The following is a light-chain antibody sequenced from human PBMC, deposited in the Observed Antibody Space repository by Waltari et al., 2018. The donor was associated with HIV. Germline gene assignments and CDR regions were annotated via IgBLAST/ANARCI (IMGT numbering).Light chain of an antibody. Sequence: QSALTQPASVSGSLGQSITISCTGTTSDVGSNSLVSWYQLHPGKTPKLIIYEGTQLPSGVSNRFSGSTSGNTASLTISGLQAEDEADYYCCSFAGSYTLPVIFGGVTNLTVL. J-gene: IGLJ2*01. V-gene: IGLV2-23*01. CDR3: CSFAGSYTLPVI. CDR1: TSDVGSNSL. CDR2: EGT.